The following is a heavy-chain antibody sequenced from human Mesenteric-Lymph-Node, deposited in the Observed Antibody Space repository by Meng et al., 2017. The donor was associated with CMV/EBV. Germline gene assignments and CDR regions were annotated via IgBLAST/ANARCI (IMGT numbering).Heavy chain of an antibody. CDR3: TSRVGATPSYYGMDV. V-gene: IGHV3-49*04. CDR1: GFIVGDNY. D-gene: IGHD1-26*01. J-gene: IGHJ6*02. CDR2: IRSKIRSKTYGGAT. Sequence: GESLKISCAVSGFIVGDNYLSWVRQAPGKGLEWVGFIRSKIRSKTYGGATEYGASVTGRFTISRDDSKNIAYLQMNSLETEDTAVYYCTSRVGATPSYYGMDVWGQGTTVTVSS.